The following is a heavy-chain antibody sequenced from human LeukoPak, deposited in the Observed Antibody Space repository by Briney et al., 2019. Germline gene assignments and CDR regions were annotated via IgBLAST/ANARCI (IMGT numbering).Heavy chain of an antibody. CDR1: GGSISSYY. Sequence: SETLSLTCTVSGGSISSYYWSWIRQPPGKGLEWIGYIYYSGSTNYNPSLKSRVTISVDTSKNQFSLKLSSVTAADTAVYYCARAGSSGYYGDYYYYYMDVWGKGTTVTISS. D-gene: IGHD3-22*01. CDR3: ARAGSSGYYGDYYYYYMDV. V-gene: IGHV4-59*01. J-gene: IGHJ6*03. CDR2: IYYSGST.